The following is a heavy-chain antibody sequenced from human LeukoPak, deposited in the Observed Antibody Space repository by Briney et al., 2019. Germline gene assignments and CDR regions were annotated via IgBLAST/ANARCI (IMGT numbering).Heavy chain of an antibody. J-gene: IGHJ6*04. V-gene: IGHV4-34*01. CDR1: GGSFSGYY. D-gene: IGHD6-13*01. Sequence: SETLSLTCTVYGGSFSGYYWSWIRQPPGKGLEWIGEINHSGSTNYNPSLKSRVTISVDTSKNQFSLKLSSVTAADTAVYYCARHFVGWFRAAAAVDVWGKGTTVTISS. CDR2: INHSGST. CDR3: ARHFVGWFRAAAAVDV.